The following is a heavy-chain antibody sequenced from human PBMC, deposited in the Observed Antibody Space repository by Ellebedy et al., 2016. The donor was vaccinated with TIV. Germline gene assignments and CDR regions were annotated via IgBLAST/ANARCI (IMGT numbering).Heavy chain of an antibody. D-gene: IGHD2-15*01. CDR1: GYSFTSYW. CDR3: ARVGGYCSGGSCYHFDY. CDR2: IYPGDSDT. Sequence: GESLKISXKGSGYSFTSYWIGWVRQMPGKGLEWMGIIYPGDSDTRYSPSFQGQVTISADKSISTAYLQWSSLKASDTAMYYCARVGGYCSGGSCYHFDYWGQGTLVTVSS. J-gene: IGHJ4*02. V-gene: IGHV5-51*01.